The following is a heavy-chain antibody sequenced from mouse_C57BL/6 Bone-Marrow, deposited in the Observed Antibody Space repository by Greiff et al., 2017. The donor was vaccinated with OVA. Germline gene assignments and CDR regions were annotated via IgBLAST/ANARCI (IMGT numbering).Heavy chain of an antibody. D-gene: IGHD1-1*01. CDR3: ARLYGKYYDV. J-gene: IGHJ1*03. CDR1: GYTFTDYY. CDR2: INPNNGGT. Sequence: EVQLQQSGPELVKPGASVKISCKASGYTFTDYYMNWVKQSHGKSLEWIGDINPNNGGTSYNQKFKGKATLTVDKSSSTAYMELRSLTSEDSAVYYCARLYGKYYDVWGTGTTVTVSS. V-gene: IGHV1-26*01.